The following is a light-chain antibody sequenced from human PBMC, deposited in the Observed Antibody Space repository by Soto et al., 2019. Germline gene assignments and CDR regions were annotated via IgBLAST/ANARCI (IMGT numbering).Light chain of an antibody. V-gene: IGLV2-14*01. Sequence: QSVLTQPASVSGSPGQSLTISCTGTSSDVGGNKYVSWYQQYPGKVPKLLINKVTNRPSGVSYRFSGSKSGNTASLTISALLAEDEADYFCASSTSDSLYVFGTGTKVTVL. J-gene: IGLJ1*01. CDR3: ASSTSDSLYV. CDR2: KVT. CDR1: SSDVGGNKY.